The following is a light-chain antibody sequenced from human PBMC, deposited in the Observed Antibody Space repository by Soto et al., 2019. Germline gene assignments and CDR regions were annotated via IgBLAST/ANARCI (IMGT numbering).Light chain of an antibody. Sequence: EIVMTQSPATLSVSPGERATLSCRASQSVSSNLAWYQQKPGQAPRLLIYGASTMATGIPARFSGSGSGTEFTLTISSLQSEDFAVYYCQQSNNWPPYTFGQGTKLEIK. CDR3: QQSNNWPPYT. CDR2: GAS. J-gene: IGKJ2*01. CDR1: QSVSSN. V-gene: IGKV3-15*01.